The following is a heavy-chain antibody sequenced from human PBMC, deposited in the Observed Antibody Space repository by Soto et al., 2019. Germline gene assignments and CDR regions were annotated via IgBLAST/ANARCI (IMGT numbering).Heavy chain of an antibody. D-gene: IGHD3-3*01. CDR3: AKDSYYDFWSGYYVDYYYGMDV. J-gene: IGHJ6*02. Sequence: QVQLMESGGGVVQPGRSLRLSCAASGFTFSSYGMHWVRQAPGKGLEWVAVISYDGSNKYYADSVKGRFTISRDNSKNTLYLQMNSLRAEDTAVYYCAKDSYYDFWSGYYVDYYYGMDVWGQGTTVTVSS. CDR2: ISYDGSNK. CDR1: GFTFSSYG. V-gene: IGHV3-30*18.